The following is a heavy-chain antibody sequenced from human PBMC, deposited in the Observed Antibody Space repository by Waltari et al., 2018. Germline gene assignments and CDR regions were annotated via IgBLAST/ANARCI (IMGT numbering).Heavy chain of an antibody. Sequence: QLQLQESGPGLVKPSETLSLPCTVSGGSISSHYWSWIRQPPGKGLEWIGYIDYSGSTNYNPSLKSRVTISVDTSKNQFSLKLSSVTAADTAVYYCARSGGTTVTTFDYWGQGTLVTVSS. CDR1: GGSISSHY. CDR2: IDYSGST. CDR3: ARSGGTTVTTFDY. V-gene: IGHV4-59*11. D-gene: IGHD4-17*01. J-gene: IGHJ4*02.